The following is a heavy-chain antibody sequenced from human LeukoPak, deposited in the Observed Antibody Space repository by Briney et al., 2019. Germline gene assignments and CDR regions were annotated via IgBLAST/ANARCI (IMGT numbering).Heavy chain of an antibody. CDR2: IYTSGST. Sequence: SETLSLTCTVSGGSISSYYWSWIRQPAGNGLEWIGRIYTSGSTNYNASLKSRVSMSVDTSKNQFSLKLSSVTAADTAVFYCARENSGSYREFDYWGQGALVTVSS. J-gene: IGHJ4*02. D-gene: IGHD1-26*01. CDR1: GGSISSYY. V-gene: IGHV4-4*07. CDR3: ARENSGSYREFDY.